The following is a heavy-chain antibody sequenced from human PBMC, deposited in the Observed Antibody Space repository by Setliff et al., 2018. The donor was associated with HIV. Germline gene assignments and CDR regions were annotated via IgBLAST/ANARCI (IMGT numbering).Heavy chain of an antibody. Sequence: SETLSLTCTVSGDSIRGYYWSWIRQPPGKGLEWMGYVFYTGFAAYNPSLKSRPTISVDTSKSQFSLTLTSVTAADTAVYYCARQMPIPGIAITPVDYWGQGALGTVS. CDR1: GDSIRGYY. D-gene: IGHD5-12*01. J-gene: IGHJ4*02. CDR2: VFYTGFA. CDR3: ARQMPIPGIAITPVDY. V-gene: IGHV4-59*08.